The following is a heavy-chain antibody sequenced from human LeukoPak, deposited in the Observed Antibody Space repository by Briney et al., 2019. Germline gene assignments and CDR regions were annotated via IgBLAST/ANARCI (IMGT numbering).Heavy chain of an antibody. V-gene: IGHV4-39*07. J-gene: IGHJ6*03. Sequence: SETLSLTCTVSGGSISSSSYYWGWIRQPPGKGLEWIGSIYYSGSTYYNPSLKSRVTISVDTSKNQFSLKLSSVTAADTAVYYCARTYYYDSSGYQYYMDVWGKGTTVTVSS. CDR1: GGSISSSSYY. CDR3: ARTYYYDSSGYQYYMDV. D-gene: IGHD3-22*01. CDR2: IYYSGST.